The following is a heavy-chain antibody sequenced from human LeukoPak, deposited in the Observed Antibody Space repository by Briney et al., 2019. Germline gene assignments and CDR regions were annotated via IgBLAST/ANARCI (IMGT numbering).Heavy chain of an antibody. V-gene: IGHV3-74*01. CDR3: ARVGGTSVALAPDY. CDR1: GFTFSSYW. J-gene: IGHJ4*02. CDR2: INNDGRTT. Sequence: GGSLRLSCASSGFTFSSYWMHWVRQGPGKGLVWVSRINNDGRTTSYADSVKGRFTISSDNAKNTLYLQMNSLRAEDTAVYYCARVGGTSVALAPDYWGQGTLVTVSS. D-gene: IGHD3-10*01.